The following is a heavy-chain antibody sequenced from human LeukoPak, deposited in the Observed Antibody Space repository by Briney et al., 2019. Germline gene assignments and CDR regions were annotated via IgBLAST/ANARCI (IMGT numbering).Heavy chain of an antibody. CDR1: GFTFSNHA. D-gene: IGHD3-10*01. Sequence: GGSLRLSCAASGFTFSNHALQWVRQAPGKGLEWVSGISGSGETTYYADFVKGRLTISRDNSKSTLYLQINNLRVEDTAVYYCVKGWFGRAGDYWGQGTLVTVSS. J-gene: IGHJ4*02. V-gene: IGHV3-23*01. CDR3: VKGWFGRAGDY. CDR2: ISGSGETT.